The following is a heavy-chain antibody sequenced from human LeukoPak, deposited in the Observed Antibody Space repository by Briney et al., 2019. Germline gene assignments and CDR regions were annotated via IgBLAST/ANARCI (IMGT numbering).Heavy chain of an antibody. D-gene: IGHD4-17*01. CDR1: GYSFTSYW. J-gene: IGHJ4*02. Sequence: GESLKISCKGSGYSFTSYWISWVRQMPGKGLEWMGRIDPSDSYTNYSPSFQGHVTISADKSISTAYLQWSSLKASDTAMYYCASHSPVTTRHDYWGQGTLVTVSS. CDR3: ASHSPVTTRHDY. V-gene: IGHV5-10-1*01. CDR2: IDPSDSYT.